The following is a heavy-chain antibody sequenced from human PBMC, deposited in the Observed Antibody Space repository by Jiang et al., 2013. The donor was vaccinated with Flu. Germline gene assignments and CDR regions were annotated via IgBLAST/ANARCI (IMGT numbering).Heavy chain of an antibody. CDR1: GDTFTAYF. V-gene: IGHV1-46*01. CDR3: TRNSTYDAFDI. Sequence: SGAEVKKPGASVKVSCKASGDTFTAYFFHWVRQAPGQGFEWMGMINPSGGSVGHTQKFQGRVTMTRDTSASTIYMELSSLRSEDTAVYFCTRNSTYDAFDIWGQGTMVTVSS. J-gene: IGHJ3*02. D-gene: IGHD2-21*01. CDR2: INPSGGSV.